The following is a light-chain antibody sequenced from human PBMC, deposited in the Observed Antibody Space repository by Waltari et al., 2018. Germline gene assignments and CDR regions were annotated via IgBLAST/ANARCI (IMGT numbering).Light chain of an antibody. J-gene: IGKJ4*01. CDR1: QSVLYSSNNKNY. CDR3: QQYYRIPLS. CDR2: WAS. Sequence: DIVVTQSPEVLSVSLGERATLNCKSSQSVLYSSNNKNYLAWFQQKPGQRPRLLIYWASTRESGVPDRFSGSGSGTDFSLTIANLQAEDVAVYYCQQYYRIPLSFGGGTKVEIK. V-gene: IGKV4-1*01.